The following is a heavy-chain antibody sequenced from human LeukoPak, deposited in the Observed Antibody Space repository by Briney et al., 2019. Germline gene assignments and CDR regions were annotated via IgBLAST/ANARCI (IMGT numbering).Heavy chain of an antibody. J-gene: IGHJ6*03. CDR3: ARDQRDYDGVYYYYYYMDV. V-gene: IGHV3-11*01. D-gene: IGHD4-17*01. CDR1: GFTFSDYY. Sequence: PGGSLRLSCAASGFTFSDYYMSWIRQAPGKGLEWVSYISSSGSTIYYADSVKGRFTISRDNAKNSLYLQMNSLRAEDTALYYCARDQRDYDGVYYYYYYMDVWGKGTTVTVSS. CDR2: ISSSGSTI.